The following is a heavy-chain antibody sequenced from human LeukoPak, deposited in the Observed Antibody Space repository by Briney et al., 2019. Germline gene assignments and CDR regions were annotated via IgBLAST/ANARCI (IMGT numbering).Heavy chain of an antibody. CDR2: IYSGGST. D-gene: IGHD3-16*01. V-gene: IGHV3-53*01. Sequence: PGGSLRLSCAASEFSVGSNYMTWVRQAPGKGLEWVSLIYSGGSTYYADSVKGRFTISRDNSKNTLYLQMNSLRAEDTAVYYCAKDYAGGWPKRGMDVWGKGATVTVSS. J-gene: IGHJ6*03. CDR3: AKDYAGGWPKRGMDV. CDR1: EFSVGSNY.